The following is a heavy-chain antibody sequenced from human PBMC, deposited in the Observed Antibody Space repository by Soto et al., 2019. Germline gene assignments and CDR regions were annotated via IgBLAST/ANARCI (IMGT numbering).Heavy chain of an antibody. D-gene: IGHD3-10*01. CDR2: IIPIFGTA. J-gene: IGHJ4*02. V-gene: IGHV1-69*06. Sequence: SVKVSCKASGGTFSSYAISWVRQAPGQGLEWMGGIIPIFGTANYAQKFQGRVTITADKSTSTAYMELSSLRSEDTAVYYCARDVGSDYYGSGGTFDYWGQGTLVTVPQ. CDR1: GGTFSSYA. CDR3: ARDVGSDYYGSGGTFDY.